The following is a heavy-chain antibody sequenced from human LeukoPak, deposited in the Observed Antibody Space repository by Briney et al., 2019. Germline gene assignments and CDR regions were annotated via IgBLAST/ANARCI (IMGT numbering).Heavy chain of an antibody. CDR1: GFTVSSNY. Sequence: GGSLRLSCAASGFTVSSNYMSWGRQAPGKGLEWVSVIYSGGSTYYADSVKGRFTISRDNSKNTLYLQMNSLRAEDTAVYYCARMLAYCGGDCFRPTYYFDYWGQGTLVTVSS. D-gene: IGHD2-21*02. CDR3: ARMLAYCGGDCFRPTYYFDY. CDR2: IYSGGST. V-gene: IGHV3-53*01. J-gene: IGHJ4*02.